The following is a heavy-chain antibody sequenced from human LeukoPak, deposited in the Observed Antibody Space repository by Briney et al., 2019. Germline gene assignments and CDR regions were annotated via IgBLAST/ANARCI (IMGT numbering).Heavy chain of an antibody. J-gene: IGHJ4*02. Sequence: PGGSLRLSCAAAGFILSDAWMTWVRQAPGKGLEWVGRITSKTAGGTTEYAAPVKGRFTISRDDSKSTLYLQMNSLKTEDTAVYYCARALGTGQGYWGQGTLVTVSS. CDR1: GFILSDAW. D-gene: IGHD6-13*01. V-gene: IGHV3-15*01. CDR2: ITSKTAGGTT. CDR3: ARALGTGQGY.